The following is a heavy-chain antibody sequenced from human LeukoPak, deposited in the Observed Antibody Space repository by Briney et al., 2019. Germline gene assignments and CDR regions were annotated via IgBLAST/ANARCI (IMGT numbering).Heavy chain of an antibody. Sequence: SETLSLTCAVADYSISSAYYWGWIRQPPGKGLEWIGSIYHSGSTDHNPSLKSRVTISVDTSKNQFSLKLRSVTAADTAVYYCARDQAYCGGDCYFDFWGQGTLVTVSS. J-gene: IGHJ4*02. D-gene: IGHD2-21*02. CDR2: IYHSGST. V-gene: IGHV4-38-2*02. CDR3: ARDQAYCGGDCYFDF. CDR1: DYSISSAYY.